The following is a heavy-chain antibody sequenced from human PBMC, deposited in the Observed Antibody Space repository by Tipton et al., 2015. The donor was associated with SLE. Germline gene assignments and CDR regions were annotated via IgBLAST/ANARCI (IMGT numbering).Heavy chain of an antibody. CDR2: ISGSGGST. J-gene: IGHJ1*01. CDR1: GFTFSSYA. CDR3: AKGPNLAESFQH. V-gene: IGHV3-23*01. D-gene: IGHD1-14*01. Sequence: SLRLSCAASGFTFSSYAMSWVRQAPGKGLEWVSAISGSGGSTYYADSVKGRFTISRDNSKNTLYLQMNSLRAEDTAVYYCAKGPNLAESFQHWGQGSLVTVSS.